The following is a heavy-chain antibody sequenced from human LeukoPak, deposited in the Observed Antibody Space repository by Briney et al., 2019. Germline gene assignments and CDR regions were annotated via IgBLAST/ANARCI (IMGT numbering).Heavy chain of an antibody. J-gene: IGHJ5*02. V-gene: IGHV4-59*01. CDR1: GPSIGSFY. Sequence: SETLSLTCSVSGPSIGSFYWSWIRQPPGRGLEWVGYIYYSGSTNYNPSLKSRVTISVDTSKNQFSLDLSSVTAADTAVYYCARARYNWFDPWGQGTLVTVSS. CDR3: ARARYNWFDP. CDR2: IYYSGST.